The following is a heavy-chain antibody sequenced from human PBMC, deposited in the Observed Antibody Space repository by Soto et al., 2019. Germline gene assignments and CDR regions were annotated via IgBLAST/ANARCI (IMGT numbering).Heavy chain of an antibody. CDR2: IYYSGST. CDR3: ARAFDDSSGYYGGLGY. Sequence: SETLSLTCTVSGGSISSGDCYWSRIRQPPGKGLEWIGYIYYSGSTYYNPSLKNRITISVDTPKNQLSLKLSSVTAADTAVYYCARAFDDSSGYYGGLGYWGRGTLATVSS. V-gene: IGHV4-30-4*01. CDR1: GGSISSGDCY. D-gene: IGHD3-22*01. J-gene: IGHJ4*02.